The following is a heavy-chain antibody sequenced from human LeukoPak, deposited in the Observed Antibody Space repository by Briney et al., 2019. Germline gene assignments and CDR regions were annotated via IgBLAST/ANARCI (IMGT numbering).Heavy chain of an antibody. V-gene: IGHV4-39*07. J-gene: IGHJ4*02. D-gene: IGHD6-19*01. CDR1: GGSISSSGYY. CDR3: ARGQWLVRKYFDY. CDR2: INHSGST. Sequence: SETLSLTCTVSGGSISSSGYYWSWIRQPPGKGLEWIGEINHSGSTNYNPSLKSRVTISVDTSKNQFSLKLSSVTAADTAVYYCARGQWLVRKYFDYWGQGTLVTVSS.